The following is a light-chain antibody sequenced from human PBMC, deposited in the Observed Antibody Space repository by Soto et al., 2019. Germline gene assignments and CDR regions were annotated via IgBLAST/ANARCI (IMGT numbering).Light chain of an antibody. Sequence: EIVLTQSPGTLSLSPGERATLSCRASQSVDSTYLAWYQQKPDQSPRLLIYATSTRAAGIPDRFSGSGSGTDFTLTITRLEPEDFAMYYCQRYDSLRTFGQGTKVDIK. V-gene: IGKV3-20*01. CDR3: QRYDSLRT. J-gene: IGKJ1*01. CDR2: ATS. CDR1: QSVDSTY.